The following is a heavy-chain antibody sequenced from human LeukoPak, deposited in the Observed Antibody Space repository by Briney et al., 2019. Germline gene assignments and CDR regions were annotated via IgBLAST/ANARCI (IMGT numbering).Heavy chain of an antibody. CDR1: GFTFNTYS. V-gene: IGHV3-48*01. CDR2: ISDSSGTI. D-gene: IGHD4-17*01. CDR3: ARGPYGDYVDALDY. J-gene: IGHJ4*02. Sequence: QTGGSLRLSCAASGFTFNTYSMNWVRQAPGKRLEWVSYISDSSGTIYYADSVKGRFTISRDNAKNSLYLQMNSLRAEDTAVYYYARGPYGDYVDALDYWGQGTLVTVSS.